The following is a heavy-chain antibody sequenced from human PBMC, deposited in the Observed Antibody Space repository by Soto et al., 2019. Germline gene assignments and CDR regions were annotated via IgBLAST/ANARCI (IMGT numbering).Heavy chain of an antibody. CDR3: ARGGIAVVKWRRWFDP. J-gene: IGHJ5*02. Sequence: PSETLSLTCTVYGGSINTYNLSWAWVRQPPGKGLEWIASIHYGGNAYYSPSLTTRATISRDTSKNQFSLKLSSVTAADTAVYYCARGGIAVVKWRRWFDPWGQG. V-gene: IGHV4-39*07. D-gene: IGHD6-19*01. CDR2: IHYGGNA. CDR1: GGSINTYNLS.